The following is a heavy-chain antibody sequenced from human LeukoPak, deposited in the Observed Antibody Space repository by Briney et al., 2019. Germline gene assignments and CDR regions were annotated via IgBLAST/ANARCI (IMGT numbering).Heavy chain of an antibody. CDR1: GFTVNDYS. Sequence: PGGSLRLSCEASGFTVNDYSLNWVRQAPGKGLEWISYISSRSTTLYYADSVKGRFIISRDNAKNSLYLQMNSLRADDTAVYYCAKSSQWRAEYFQHWGQGTLVTVSS. CDR2: ISSRSTTL. D-gene: IGHD2-8*01. V-gene: IGHV3-48*01. J-gene: IGHJ1*01. CDR3: AKSSQWRAEYFQH.